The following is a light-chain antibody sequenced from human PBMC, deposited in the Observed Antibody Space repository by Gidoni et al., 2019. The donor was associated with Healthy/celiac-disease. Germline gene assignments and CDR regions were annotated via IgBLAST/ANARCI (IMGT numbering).Light chain of an antibody. J-gene: IGKJ3*01. V-gene: IGKV1-39*01. CDR2: AAS. CDR3: QQSYSTLFT. Sequence: DIQMTQSPSSLSASVGDRVTITCRASQSISSYLNWYQQKPGKAPTLLIYAASSLQSGVQSRFSGRGSGTDFPLNSSSPQPEDFATYYCQQSYSTLFTFGPGTKVEIK. CDR1: QSISSY.